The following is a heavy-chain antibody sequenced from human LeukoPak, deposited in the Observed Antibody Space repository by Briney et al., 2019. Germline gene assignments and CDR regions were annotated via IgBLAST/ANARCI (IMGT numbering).Heavy chain of an antibody. Sequence: SETLSLTCAVYGGSFSGYYWSWIRQPPGKGLEWIGEINHSGSTNYNPSLKSRVTISVDTSKNQFSLKLSSVTAADTAVYYCARGPLKTAHFDYWGQGTLVTVSS. J-gene: IGHJ4*02. CDR2: INHSGST. D-gene: IGHD2-21*02. V-gene: IGHV4-34*01. CDR3: ARGPLKTAHFDY. CDR1: GGSFSGYY.